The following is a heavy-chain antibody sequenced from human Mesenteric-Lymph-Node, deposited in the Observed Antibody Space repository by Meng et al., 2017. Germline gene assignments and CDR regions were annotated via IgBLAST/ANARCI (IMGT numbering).Heavy chain of an antibody. V-gene: IGHV4-38-2*01. CDR3: ARSWSGSYEDY. J-gene: IGHJ4*02. D-gene: IGHD1-26*01. CDR2: IYHTGST. Sequence: SQTLSLTCAVSGHSISSGYYWGWIRQPPGKGLEWVGSIYHTGSTYYNPSLKSRVTISVDTSKKQFSLELSSVTAADTAVYYCARSWSGSYEDYWGQGILVTVSS. CDR1: GHSISSGYY.